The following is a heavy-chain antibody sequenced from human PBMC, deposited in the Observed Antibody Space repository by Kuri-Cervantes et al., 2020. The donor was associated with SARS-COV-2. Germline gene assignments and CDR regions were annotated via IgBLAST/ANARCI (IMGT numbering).Heavy chain of an antibody. CDR3: TTDGDYDFWSGYYDDY. V-gene: IGHV3-15*01. CDR2: IKSKTDGGTT. D-gene: IGHD3-3*01. CDR1: GFYFGDYY. Sequence: GESLKISCAVSGFYFGDYYMSWTRQAPGKGLEWVGRIKSKTDGGTTDYAAPVKGRFTISRDDSKNTLYLQMNSLKTEDTAVYYCTTDGDYDFWSGYYDDYWGQGTLVTVSS. J-gene: IGHJ4*02.